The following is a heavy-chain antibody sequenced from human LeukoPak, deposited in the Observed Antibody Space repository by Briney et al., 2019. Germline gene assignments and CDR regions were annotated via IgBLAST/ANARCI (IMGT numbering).Heavy chain of an antibody. Sequence: GASVKVSCKASGYTFTSYGISWVRQAPGQGLEWMGGIIPIFGTANYAQKFQGRVTITADKSTSTAYMELSSLRSEDTAVYYCAGELYSYGLGHKGHFDYWGQGTLVTVSS. CDR3: AGELYSYGLGHKGHFDY. V-gene: IGHV1-69*06. CDR1: GYTFTSYG. CDR2: IIPIFGTA. J-gene: IGHJ4*02. D-gene: IGHD5-18*01.